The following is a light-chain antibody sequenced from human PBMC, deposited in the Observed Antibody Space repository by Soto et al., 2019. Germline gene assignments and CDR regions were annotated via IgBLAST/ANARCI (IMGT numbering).Light chain of an antibody. CDR1: SSDVGSYNL. Sequence: QSVLTQPASVSGSPGQSITISCTGTSSDVGSYNLVSWYQQHPGKAPKLMIYEVSKRPSGVSNRFSGSKSGNTASLTIYGLQAEDEADYYCCSYAGSQGVFGGGTQLTVL. CDR2: EVS. J-gene: IGLJ2*01. CDR3: CSYAGSQGV. V-gene: IGLV2-23*02.